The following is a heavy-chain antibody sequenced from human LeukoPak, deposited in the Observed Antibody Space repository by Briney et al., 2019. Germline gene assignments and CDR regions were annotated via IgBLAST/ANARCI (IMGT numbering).Heavy chain of an antibody. Sequence: SETLSLTCAVYGGSFSGYYWSWIRQPPGKGLEWIGEINHSGSTNYNPSLKSRVTISVDTSKNQFSLKLSSVTAEDTAVYYCASRPGNYYGSGSYRYWGQGTLVTVSS. J-gene: IGHJ4*02. CDR2: INHSGST. D-gene: IGHD3-10*01. V-gene: IGHV4-34*01. CDR3: ASRPGNYYGSGSYRY. CDR1: GGSFSGYY.